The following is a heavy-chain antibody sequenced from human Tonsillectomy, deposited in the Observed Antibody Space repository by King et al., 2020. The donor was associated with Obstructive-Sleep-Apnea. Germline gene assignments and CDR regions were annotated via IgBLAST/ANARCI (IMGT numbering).Heavy chain of an antibody. Sequence: QLVQSGGGLVKPGGSLRLSCAASGFTFSDYYMSWIRQAPGKGLEWVAYISSSGSTIYYADSVKRRLTISRENAKNSLYLQMNSLRAEDTAVYYCSRGIGYCSGGSCYDYWGQGTLVTVSS. D-gene: IGHD2-15*01. CDR1: GFTFSDYY. V-gene: IGHV3-11*01. CDR3: SRGIGYCSGGSCYDY. J-gene: IGHJ4*02. CDR2: ISSSGSTI.